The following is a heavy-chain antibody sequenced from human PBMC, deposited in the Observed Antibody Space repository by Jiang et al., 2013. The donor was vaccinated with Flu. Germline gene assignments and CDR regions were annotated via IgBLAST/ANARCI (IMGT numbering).Heavy chain of an antibody. V-gene: IGHV4-31*03. CDR3: ARESRRGRQLVDHYFDD. CDR1: GGSISSGGYY. J-gene: IGHJ4*02. CDR2: IYYSGST. D-gene: IGHD6-13*01. Sequence: GSGLVKPSQTLSLTCTVSGGSISSGGYYWSWIRQHPGKGLEWIGYIYYSGSTYYNPSLKSRVSISMDTSKNQFSLKLSSVTAADTAVYYCARESRRGRQLVDHYFDDWGQGTLVTVSS.